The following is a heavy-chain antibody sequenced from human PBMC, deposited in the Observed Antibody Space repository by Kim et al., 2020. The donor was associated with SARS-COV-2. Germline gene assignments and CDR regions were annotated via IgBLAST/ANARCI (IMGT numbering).Heavy chain of an antibody. D-gene: IGHD3-22*01. CDR2: IYYSGST. V-gene: IGHV4-31*03. CDR1: GGSISSGGYY. J-gene: IGHJ5*02. CDR3: ARDPVVDPEAYYYDSSGYAPT. Sequence: SETLSLTCTVSGGSISSGGYYWSWIRQHPGKGLEWIGYIYYSGSTYYNPSLKSRVTISVDTSKNQFSLKLSSVTAADTAVYYCARDPVVDPEAYYYDSSGYAPTWGQGTLVTVSS.